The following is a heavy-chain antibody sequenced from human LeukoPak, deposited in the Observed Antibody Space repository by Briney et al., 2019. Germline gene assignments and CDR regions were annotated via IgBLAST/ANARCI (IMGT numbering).Heavy chain of an antibody. V-gene: IGHV3-7*01. CDR3: AKDRAAGVNDAFDI. D-gene: IGHD6-13*01. J-gene: IGHJ3*02. CDR2: TKQDGSDK. CDR1: GFTFSSYW. Sequence: GRSLRLSCAASGFTFSSYWMSWVRQALGKGLEWVANTKQDGSDKYYVDSVKGRFTISRDNAKNSLYLQMNSLRTEDTAVYYCAKDRAAGVNDAFDIWGQGTTVTVSS.